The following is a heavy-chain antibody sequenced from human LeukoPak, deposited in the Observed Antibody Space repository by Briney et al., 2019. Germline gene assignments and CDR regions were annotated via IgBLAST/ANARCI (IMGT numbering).Heavy chain of an antibody. CDR2: ICYYGSNK. Sequence: PGGSVRLSCVASGFTFSTYGFHWVRQAPGRGLEWVAVICYYGSNKYYPDSVKGRFTISRDNSKNTLYLQMNSLRAEDTAVYYCARDRGYCSSGSCYPFDSWGQGTLVTVSS. V-gene: IGHV3-33*01. CDR1: GFTFSTYG. J-gene: IGHJ4*02. CDR3: ARDRGYCSSGSCYPFDS. D-gene: IGHD2-15*01.